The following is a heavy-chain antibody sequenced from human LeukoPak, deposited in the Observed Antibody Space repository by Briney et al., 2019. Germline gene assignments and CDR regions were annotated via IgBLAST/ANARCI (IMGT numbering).Heavy chain of an antibody. CDR2: ISSSSNYI. D-gene: IGHD1-1*01. CDR1: GFTFSSYD. Sequence: GGSLRLSCAASGFTFSSYDMNWVRQAPGKGLEWVSSISSSSNYIHYADSVKGRFTISRDNSKNSLYLQMNSLRPEDTALYYCARDLTGWHDYFYFGMDVWGQGTTVTVSS. J-gene: IGHJ6*02. CDR3: ARDLTGWHDYFYFGMDV. V-gene: IGHV3-21*06.